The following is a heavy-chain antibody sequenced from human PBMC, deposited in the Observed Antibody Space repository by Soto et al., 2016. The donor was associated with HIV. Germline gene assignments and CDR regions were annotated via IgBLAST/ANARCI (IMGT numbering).Heavy chain of an antibody. Sequence: PASGFSFSSYGMHWVRQAPGKGLEWVAVIWYDGSNKHYADSVKGRFTISRDNFKNTLYLQMNSLRAEDTAMYYCAKEVGKVAVAGNGFDYWGQGPWSPSPQ. V-gene: IGHV3-30*18. CDR2: IWYDGSNK. J-gene: IGHJ4*02. CDR1: GFSFSSYG. CDR3: AKEVGKVAVAGNGFDY. D-gene: IGHD6-19*01.